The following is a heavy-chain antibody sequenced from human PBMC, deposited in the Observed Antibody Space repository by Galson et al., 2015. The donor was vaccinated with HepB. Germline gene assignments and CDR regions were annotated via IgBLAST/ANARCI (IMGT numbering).Heavy chain of an antibody. CDR1: GGSFSGYY. J-gene: IGHJ6*02. Sequence: LSLTCAVCGGSFSGYYWSWIRQPPGKGLEWIGEINHSGSTNYNPSLKSRVTISLDTSKNQFSLKLSSVTAADTAVYYCARGRSGYYYYYYGMDVWGQGTTVTVSS. D-gene: IGHD3-22*01. CDR3: ARGRSGYYYYYYGMDV. CDR2: INHSGST. V-gene: IGHV4-34*01.